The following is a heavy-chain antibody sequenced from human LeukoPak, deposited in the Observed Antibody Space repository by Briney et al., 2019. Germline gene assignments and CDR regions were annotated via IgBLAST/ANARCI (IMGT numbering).Heavy chain of an antibody. CDR3: TRGDCTTTSCSEGWFDP. J-gene: IGHJ5*02. CDR2: IYTGTGIYTSGST. D-gene: IGHD2-2*01. CDR1: GGSISSGSYY. Sequence: PSETLSLTCTVSGGSISSGSYYWSWIRLPAGKGLEWIGRIYTGTGIYTSGSTHFNPSLKSRVTMSLDTSKNQFSLRLSSVTAADTAVYYCTRGDCTTTSCSEGWFDPWGQGTLVTVSS. V-gene: IGHV4-61*02.